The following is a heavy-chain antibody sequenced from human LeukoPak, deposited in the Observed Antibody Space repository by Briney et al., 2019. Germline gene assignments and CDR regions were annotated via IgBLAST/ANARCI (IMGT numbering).Heavy chain of an antibody. Sequence: ASVKVSCKASGYTFTSYTISWVRQAPGQGLEWMGRIIPILGIANYAQKFQGRVTITADKSTSTAYMELSSLRSEDTAVYYCARSTRSVLDVWGKGTTVTVSS. CDR1: GYTFTSYT. V-gene: IGHV1-69*02. D-gene: IGHD6-19*01. CDR2: IIPILGIA. CDR3: ARSTRSVLDV. J-gene: IGHJ6*04.